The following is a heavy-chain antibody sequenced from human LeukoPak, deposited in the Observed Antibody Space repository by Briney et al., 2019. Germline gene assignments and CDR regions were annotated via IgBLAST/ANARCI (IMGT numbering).Heavy chain of an antibody. CDR2: IYYSGST. Sequence: SETLSLTCTVSGGSISSGGYYWSWIRQHPGKGLEWIGYIYYSGSTYYNPSLKSRVTISVDTSKNQFSLRLSSVTAADTAVYYCARLYCSGGSCYLDYWGQGTLVTVSS. J-gene: IGHJ4*02. D-gene: IGHD2-15*01. V-gene: IGHV4-31*03. CDR3: ARLYCSGGSCYLDY. CDR1: GGSISSGGYY.